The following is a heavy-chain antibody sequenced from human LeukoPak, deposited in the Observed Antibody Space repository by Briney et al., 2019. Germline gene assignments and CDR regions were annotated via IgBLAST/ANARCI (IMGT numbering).Heavy chain of an antibody. CDR1: GGSISSGDYY. J-gene: IGHJ5*02. CDR2: IYYSGST. D-gene: IGHD3-22*01. Sequence: PSQTLSLTCTVSGGSISSGDYYWSWIRQPPGKGLEWIGDIYYSGSTNYNPSLKSRVTISVDTSKNQFSLKLSSVTAADTAVYYCARDGWDYYDSSGYGPWGQGTLVTVSS. V-gene: IGHV4-61*08. CDR3: ARDGWDYYDSSGYGP.